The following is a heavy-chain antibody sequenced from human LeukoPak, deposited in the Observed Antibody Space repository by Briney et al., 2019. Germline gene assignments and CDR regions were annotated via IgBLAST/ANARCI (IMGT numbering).Heavy chain of an antibody. CDR1: GFTFSSYA. Sequence: GGSLRLSCAASGFTFSSYAMSWVRQAPGKGLEWVSTISGSGGSTYYAASVKGRFTISRDNSKNTLYLQMNSLRAEDTAVYYCAKARYRDYGDYAGDAFDIWGQGTMVTVSS. V-gene: IGHV3-23*01. CDR2: ISGSGGST. J-gene: IGHJ3*02. CDR3: AKARYRDYGDYAGDAFDI. D-gene: IGHD4-17*01.